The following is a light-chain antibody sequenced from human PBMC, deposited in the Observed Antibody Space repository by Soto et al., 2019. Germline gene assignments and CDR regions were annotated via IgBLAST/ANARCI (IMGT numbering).Light chain of an antibody. J-gene: IGKJ1*01. CDR1: QTIGNY. V-gene: IGKV1-39*01. CDR2: VAS. CDR3: QQSYSVPPT. Sequence: DIQVTQSPSSLSASVGDRVTITCRASQTIGNYLNWYQQKPGRAPKLLISVASSLQSGVPSRFSGSGSGTYFTLTISSLQPEDSATYYCQQSYSVPPTFGLGTKVQI.